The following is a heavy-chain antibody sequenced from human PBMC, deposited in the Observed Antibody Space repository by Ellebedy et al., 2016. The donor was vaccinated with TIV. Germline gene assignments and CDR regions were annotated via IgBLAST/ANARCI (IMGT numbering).Heavy chain of an antibody. V-gene: IGHV4-59*01. CDR3: AGYIIGGGGRGS. D-gene: IGHD3-10*01. Sequence: MPSETLSLTCTVSAPSMRNYHWSWIRQPPGKGLEWIGCFAHSVSTYYNPSLWSRVPISEDTSKSQFSLRLSPVTDADTAVYFCAGYIIGGGGRGSWGQGTLVTVSS. CDR1: APSMRNYH. J-gene: IGHJ5*02. CDR2: FAHSVST.